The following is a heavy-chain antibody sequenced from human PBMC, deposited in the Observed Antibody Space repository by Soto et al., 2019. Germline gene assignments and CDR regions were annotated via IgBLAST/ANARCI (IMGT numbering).Heavy chain of an antibody. J-gene: IGHJ6*02. V-gene: IGHV3-74*01. D-gene: IGHD6-13*01. CDR1: GFTFSSYW. Sequence: EVQLVESGGGLVQPGGSLRLSCAASGFTFSSYWMHWVRQAPGKGLVWVSRINSNGSSRSYAGSVKGRFTISRDNGKYTLYLQMNSLRAEDTAVYYCARALPYRSSWYGIDYYYYSGMDVWGQGTTVTVSS. CDR3: ARALPYRSSWYGIDYYYYSGMDV. CDR2: INSNGSSR.